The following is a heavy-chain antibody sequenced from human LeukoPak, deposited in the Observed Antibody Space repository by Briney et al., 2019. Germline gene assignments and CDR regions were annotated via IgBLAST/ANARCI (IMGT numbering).Heavy chain of an antibody. Sequence: ASVKVSCKASGYTFTSYYIHWVRQAPGQGLEWMGINNPSGGSTSFAQKFQGRVTMTRDTSTSTVYMELSSLTSDDTAVYYCARAGGRKVKFDYWGQGTLVTVSS. J-gene: IGHJ4*02. CDR1: GYTFTSYY. V-gene: IGHV1-46*01. CDR3: ARAGGRKVKFDY. CDR2: NNPSGGST. D-gene: IGHD2-15*01.